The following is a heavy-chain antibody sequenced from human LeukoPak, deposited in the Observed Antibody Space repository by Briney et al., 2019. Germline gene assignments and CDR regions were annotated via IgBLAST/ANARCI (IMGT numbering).Heavy chain of an antibody. CDR3: VRGGGVVAGTYDY. CDR1: GFTFIIYA. J-gene: IGHJ4*02. D-gene: IGHD6-19*01. V-gene: IGHV3-64*02. Sequence: GGSLRLSCAASGFTFIIYAFHWVRQAQGKGLECVSAISNNGEDTYYADSVKGRFTISRDNSKNTLYLQMGSLRAEDMAVYYCVRGGGVVAGTYDYWGQGTLVTVSS. CDR2: ISNNGEDT.